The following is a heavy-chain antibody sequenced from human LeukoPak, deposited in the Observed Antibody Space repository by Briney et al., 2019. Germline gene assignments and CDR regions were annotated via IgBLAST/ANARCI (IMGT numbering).Heavy chain of an antibody. D-gene: IGHD3-9*01. Sequence: PGGSLRLSCAASGFTFSSYWMSWVRQAPGKGLEWVANIKQDGSEKYYVDSVKGRFTISRDNAKNSLYLQMNSLRAEDTAVYYCARDVERYFDWLAPFDYWGQGTLVTVSS. CDR2: IKQDGSEK. J-gene: IGHJ4*02. V-gene: IGHV3-7*01. CDR3: ARDVERYFDWLAPFDY. CDR1: GFTFSSYW.